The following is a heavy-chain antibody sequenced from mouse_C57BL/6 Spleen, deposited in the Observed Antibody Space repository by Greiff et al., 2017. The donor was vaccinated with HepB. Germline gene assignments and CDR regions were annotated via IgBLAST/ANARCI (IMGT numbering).Heavy chain of an antibody. CDR2: IRLKSDNYAT. D-gene: IGHD4-1*01. J-gene: IGHJ4*01. CDR1: GFTFSNYW. Sequence: EVMLVESGGGLVQPGGSMKLSCVASGFTFSNYWMNWVRQSPEKGLEWVAQIRLKSDNYATHYAESVKGRFTISRDDSKSSVYLQMNNLRAEDTGIYYCTGISGTDAMDYWGQGTSVTVSS. V-gene: IGHV6-3*01. CDR3: TGISGTDAMDY.